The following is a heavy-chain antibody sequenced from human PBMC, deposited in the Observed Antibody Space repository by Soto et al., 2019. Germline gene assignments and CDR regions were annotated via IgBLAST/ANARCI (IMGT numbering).Heavy chain of an antibody. CDR3: AKMRYSSSWYVLHNWFDP. V-gene: IGHV1-2*02. Sequence: ASVKVSCKASGYTFTGYYMHWVRQAPGQGLEWMGWINPNSGGANYAQKFQGRVTMTRDTSISTAYMELSRLRSDDAAVYYCAKMRYSSSWYVLHNWFDPWGQGTLVTVSS. CDR2: INPNSGGA. D-gene: IGHD6-13*01. J-gene: IGHJ5*02. CDR1: GYTFTGYY.